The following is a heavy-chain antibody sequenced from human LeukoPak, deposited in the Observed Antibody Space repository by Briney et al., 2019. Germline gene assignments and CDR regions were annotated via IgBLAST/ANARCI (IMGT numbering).Heavy chain of an antibody. CDR1: GFTFSSYW. CDR2: IRQDGDLK. J-gene: IGHJ4*02. Sequence: GGSLRLSCTGSGFTFSSYWMSWVRQAPGKGLEWVANIRQDGDLKRYVDSVRGRFTISRDNAENSLYLQMNSLRAEDTAIYYCAREIVGTIKSYFDYWGQGTLVTASS. D-gene: IGHD1-26*01. CDR3: AREIVGTIKSYFDY. V-gene: IGHV3-7*01.